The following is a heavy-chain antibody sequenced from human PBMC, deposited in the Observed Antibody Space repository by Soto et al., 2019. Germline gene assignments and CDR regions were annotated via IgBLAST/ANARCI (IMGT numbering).Heavy chain of an antibody. V-gene: IGHV4-30-4*01. CDR1: GGSISSGDYY. J-gene: IGHJ2*01. CDR3: ARGACSGGSCYGGSYWYFDL. D-gene: IGHD2-15*01. Sequence: QVQLQESGPGLVKPSQTLSLTCTVSGGSISSGDYYWSWIRQPPGKGLEWIGYIYYSGSTYYNPSLKSRVTISVDTSKNQFSLKVSSVTAADTAVYYCARGACSGGSCYGGSYWYFDLWGRGTLVTVSS. CDR2: IYYSGST.